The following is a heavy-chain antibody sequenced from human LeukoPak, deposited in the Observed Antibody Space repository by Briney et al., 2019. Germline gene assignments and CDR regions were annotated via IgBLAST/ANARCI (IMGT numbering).Heavy chain of an antibody. V-gene: IGHV1-2*02. CDR3: ARSSTDFYFYGMDA. CDR2: INPNSGAT. J-gene: IGHJ6*02. Sequence: ASVKVSCKASGYTFIAYYIHWVRQAPGQGPEWMGWINPNSGATNSAQKFLRRVTMTRDTSSSSAYMDLSRLTSDDTAVYYCARSSTDFYFYGMDAWGQGTTVTVSS. D-gene: IGHD4-17*01. CDR1: GYTFIAYY.